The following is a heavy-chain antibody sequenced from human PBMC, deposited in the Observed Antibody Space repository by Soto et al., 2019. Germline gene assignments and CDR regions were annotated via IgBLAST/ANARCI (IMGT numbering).Heavy chain of an antibody. Sequence: EVQLVESGGGLVQTGGSLRLSCAASGFTFSNYSMNWVRQAPGKGLEWVSYISSSSSTIYYADSVKGRFTISRDNAKNSLYLKMNSLRAEDTAVYYCASGYCSSTSCYKEWFDPWGQGTLVTVSS. CDR3: ASGYCSSTSCYKEWFDP. D-gene: IGHD2-2*02. J-gene: IGHJ5*02. V-gene: IGHV3-48*01. CDR2: ISSSSSTI. CDR1: GFTFSNYS.